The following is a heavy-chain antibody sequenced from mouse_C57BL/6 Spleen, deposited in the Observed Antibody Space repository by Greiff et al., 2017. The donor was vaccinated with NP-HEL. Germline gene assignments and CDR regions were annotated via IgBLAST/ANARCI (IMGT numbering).Heavy chain of an antibody. D-gene: IGHD1-1*01. V-gene: IGHV1-61*01. CDR3: ARSVNYYGSSYDD. CDR1: GYTFTSYW. CDR2: IYPSDSET. Sequence: QVQLQQPGAELVRPGSSVKLSCKASGYTFTSYWMDWVKQRPGQGLEWIGNIYPSDSETHYNQKFKDKATLTVDKSSSTAYMQLSSLTSEDSAVYYCARSVNYYGSSYDDWGQGTTLTVSS. J-gene: IGHJ2*01.